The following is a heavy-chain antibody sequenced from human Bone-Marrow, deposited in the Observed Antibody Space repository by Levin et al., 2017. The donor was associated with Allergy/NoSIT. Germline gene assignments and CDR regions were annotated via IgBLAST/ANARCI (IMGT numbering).Heavy chain of an antibody. Sequence: GASVKVSCKTSGYTFSEYFTHWVRQAPGQGLEWMGWVNPNSGGTNYAQRFQGRVSMTTDASSTTAYMELTSLTSDDTAVYYCARLPNGVWLKRSNYLDYWGQGTLVTVSS. CDR1: GYTFSEYF. J-gene: IGHJ4*02. CDR2: VNPNSGGT. D-gene: IGHD6-19*01. CDR3: ARLPNGVWLKRSNYLDY. V-gene: IGHV1-2*02.